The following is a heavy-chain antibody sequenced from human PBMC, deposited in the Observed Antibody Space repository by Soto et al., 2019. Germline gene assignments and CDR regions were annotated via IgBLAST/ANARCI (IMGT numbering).Heavy chain of an antibody. CDR3: TRANWYSEY. CDR2: IFYNRNT. V-gene: IGHV4-59*11. Sequence: QVQLQESGPGLVKPSETLSLTCSVSGGSISNHYWSWIRQPPGKGLEWIGYIFYNRNTNNNPSLKSRVTMSVDTSRNQISLKLTTVTAADTAVYYCTRANWYSEYWGQGTLVTVSS. D-gene: IGHD7-27*01. CDR1: GGSISNHY. J-gene: IGHJ4*02.